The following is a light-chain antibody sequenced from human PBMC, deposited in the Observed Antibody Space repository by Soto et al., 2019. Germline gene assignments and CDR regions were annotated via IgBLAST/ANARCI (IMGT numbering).Light chain of an antibody. V-gene: IGKV3-11*01. CDR1: QSVTTF. CDR2: DAS. J-gene: IGKJ4*01. CDR3: QQRTNWPLT. Sequence: EIVLTQSPVTLSLSPGERATLSCRASQSVTTFLAWYQQKPGQAPRLLIYDASKRATCIPARFSGSGSGTDFTLTISSLEPEDFAVYYCQQRTNWPLTFGGGTKVEIK.